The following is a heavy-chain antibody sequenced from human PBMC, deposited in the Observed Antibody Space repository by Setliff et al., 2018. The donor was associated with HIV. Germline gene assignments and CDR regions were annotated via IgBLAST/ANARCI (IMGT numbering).Heavy chain of an antibody. V-gene: IGHV4-61*02. CDR1: GDSIISGTYY. CDR3: ARDNSYYYGSGSHYWYGMDV. D-gene: IGHD3-10*01. CDR2: LHLSGDT. Sequence: SETLSLTCTVSGDSIISGTYYWSWIRQPAGKGLEWIGRLHLSGDTNYNPSLKSRVTMSIDTSKNQFSLKLSSVTAADTAVYYCARDNSYYYGSGSHYWYGMDVWGQGTTVTVSS. J-gene: IGHJ6*01.